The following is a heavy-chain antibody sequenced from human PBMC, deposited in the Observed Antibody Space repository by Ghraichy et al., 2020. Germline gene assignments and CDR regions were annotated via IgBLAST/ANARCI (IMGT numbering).Heavy chain of an antibody. CDR3: ARVVDTALVRSYYHMDV. D-gene: IGHD5-18*01. V-gene: IGHV1-69*13. CDR1: GGTFSNYG. CDR2: IIPIFGTG. Sequence: SVKVSCKASGGTFSNYGISWVRQAPGQGLEWMGGIIPIFGTGNHAQKFQGRLTINADESTSTAYMELSSLRSEDTAVYYCARVVDTALVRSYYHMDVWGKGTTVTVSS. J-gene: IGHJ6*03.